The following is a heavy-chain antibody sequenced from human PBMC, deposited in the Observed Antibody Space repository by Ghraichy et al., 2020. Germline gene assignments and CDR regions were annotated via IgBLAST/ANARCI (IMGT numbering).Heavy chain of an antibody. CDR3: ARVGGSYPTKWFDP. CDR2: IYYSGST. Sequence: SETLSLTCTVSGGSVSSGSYYWSWIRQPPGKGLEWIGYIYYSGSTNYNPSLKSRVTISVDTSKSQFSLRLSSVTAADTAVYYCARVGGSYPTKWFDPWGQGTLVTVPS. D-gene: IGHD1-26*01. CDR1: GGSVSSGSYY. J-gene: IGHJ5*02. V-gene: IGHV4-61*01.